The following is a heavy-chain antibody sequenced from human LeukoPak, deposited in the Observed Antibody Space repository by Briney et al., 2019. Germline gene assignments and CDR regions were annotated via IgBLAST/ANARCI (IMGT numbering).Heavy chain of an antibody. J-gene: IGHJ4*02. D-gene: IGHD2-15*01. CDR2: ISAYNGNT. CDR1: GYTFTSYG. CDR3: ARAHIYCSGGSCYSYYFDY. Sequence: ASVKVSCKASGYTFTSYGISWVRQAPGQGLGWMGWISAYNGNTSYAQKLQGRVTMTTDTSTSTAYMELRSLRSDDTAVYYCARAHIYCSGGSCYSYYFDYWGQGTLVTVSS. V-gene: IGHV1-18*01.